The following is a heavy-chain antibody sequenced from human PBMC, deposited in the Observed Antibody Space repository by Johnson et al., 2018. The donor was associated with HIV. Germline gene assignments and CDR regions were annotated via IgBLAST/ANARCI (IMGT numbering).Heavy chain of an antibody. D-gene: IGHD3-22*01. Sequence: MQLVESGGGVVQPGRSLRLSCAASGFTFSSYAMHWVRQAPGKGLEWVAVISYDGSNKYYADSVKGRFTISRDNSKNTLYLQMNSLRAEDTAVYYCARGKAVDYHDSSGYYVEAFDIWGQGTMVTVSS. CDR2: ISYDGSNK. J-gene: IGHJ3*02. CDR1: GFTFSSYA. V-gene: IGHV3-30*14. CDR3: ARGKAVDYHDSSGYYVEAFDI.